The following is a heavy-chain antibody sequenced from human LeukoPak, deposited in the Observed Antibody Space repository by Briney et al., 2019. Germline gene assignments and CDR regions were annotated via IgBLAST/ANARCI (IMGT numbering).Heavy chain of an antibody. D-gene: IGHD6-13*01. Sequence: PSETLSLTCAVSGYSISSGYYWGWIRQPPGKGLEWIGSIYHSGSTYYNPSLKSRVTISVDTSKNQFSLKLSSVTAADTAVYYCARRLRVGIAAAGLGYNWFDPWGQGTLVTVSS. J-gene: IGHJ5*02. CDR2: IYHSGST. CDR3: ARRLRVGIAAAGLGYNWFDP. V-gene: IGHV4-38-2*01. CDR1: GYSISSGYY.